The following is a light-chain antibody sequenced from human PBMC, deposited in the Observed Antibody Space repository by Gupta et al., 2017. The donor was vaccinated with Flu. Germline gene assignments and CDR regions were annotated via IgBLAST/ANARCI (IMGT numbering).Light chain of an antibody. CDR1: NVGRKN. V-gene: IGLV3-21*02. J-gene: IGLJ3*02. Sequence: KDRMTGGRSNVGRKNVDWYHQKPGPAPVLFLYDDKSRRSGTPEGFSASNDAATATITTTGVEAGEEADYYYQVQDRSSDMGVFGGGTKLTVL. CDR3: QVQDRSSDMGV. CDR2: DDK.